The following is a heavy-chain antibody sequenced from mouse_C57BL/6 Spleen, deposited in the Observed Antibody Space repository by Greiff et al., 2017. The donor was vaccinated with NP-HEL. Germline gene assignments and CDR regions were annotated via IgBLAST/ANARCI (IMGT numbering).Heavy chain of an antibody. V-gene: IGHV1-39*01. Sequence: EVQLQQSGPELVKPGASVKISCKASGYSFTDYNMNWVKQSNGKSLEWIGVINPNYGTTSYNQKFKGKATLTVDQSSSTAYMQLNSMTSEDSAVYYGAKGGITTAGNYFDYWGQGTTLTVSS. CDR1: GYSFTDYN. D-gene: IGHD1-1*01. CDR3: AKGGITTAGNYFDY. J-gene: IGHJ2*01. CDR2: INPNYGTT.